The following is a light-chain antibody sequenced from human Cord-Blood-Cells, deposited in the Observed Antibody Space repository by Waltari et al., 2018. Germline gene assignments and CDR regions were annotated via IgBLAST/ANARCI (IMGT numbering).Light chain of an antibody. CDR3: SSYTSSSTE. J-gene: IGLJ3*02. CDR1: TSDVGGYNY. V-gene: IGLV2-14*03. CDR2: DVS. Sequence: QSALTQPASVSGSPGPSITIPCTGTTSDVGGYNYVSWYQQHPGKAPKLMIYDVSNRPSGVSNRFSGSKSGNTASLTISGLQAEDEADYYCSSYTSSSTEFGGGTKLTVL.